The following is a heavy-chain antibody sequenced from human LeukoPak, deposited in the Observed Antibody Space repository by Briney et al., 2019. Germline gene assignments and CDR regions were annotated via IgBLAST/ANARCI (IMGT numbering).Heavy chain of an antibody. CDR1: GGTFSSYA. J-gene: IGHJ3*02. V-gene: IGHV1-69*01. D-gene: IGHD3-10*01. CDR3: ARDDHYGSGSYYVAAFDI. CDR2: IIPVFGTA. Sequence: SVKVSCKASGGTFSSYAISWVRQAPGQGLEWMGGIIPVFGTANYAQKFQGRVTITADESTSTAYMELSSLRSEDTAVYYCARDDHYGSGSYYVAAFDIWGQGTMVTVSS.